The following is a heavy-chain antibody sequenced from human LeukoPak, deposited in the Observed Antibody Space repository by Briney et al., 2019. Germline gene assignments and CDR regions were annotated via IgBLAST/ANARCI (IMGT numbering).Heavy chain of an antibody. Sequence: GGSLRLSCAASGFTFSSFAMSWARQAPGKGLEWVSTISDSGGRTHHADSVKGRFTIPRDNSKSTLYLQMNSLRPEDTAVYYCDGADFWGQGTLVTVSS. J-gene: IGHJ4*02. CDR1: GFTFSSFA. CDR3: DGADF. D-gene: IGHD3-16*01. V-gene: IGHV3-23*01. CDR2: ISDSGGRT.